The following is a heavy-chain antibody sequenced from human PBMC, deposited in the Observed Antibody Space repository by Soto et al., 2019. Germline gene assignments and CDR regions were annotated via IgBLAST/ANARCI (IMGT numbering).Heavy chain of an antibody. D-gene: IGHD2-8*02. J-gene: IGHJ4*02. CDR2: IYCSGST. Sequence: QVQLQESGPGLVKPSETLSLTCTVSGGSISSYYWSWIRQPPGKGLEWIGYIYCSGSTNYNPSLTSRVTISVDTSKNQFSLKLSSVTAADTAVYYCARVYGYYFDYWGQGTLVTVSS. CDR1: GGSISSYY. CDR3: ARVYGYYFDY. V-gene: IGHV4-59*01.